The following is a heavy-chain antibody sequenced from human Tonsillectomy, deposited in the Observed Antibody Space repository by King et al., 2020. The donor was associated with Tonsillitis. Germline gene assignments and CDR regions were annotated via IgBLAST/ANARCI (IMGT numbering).Heavy chain of an antibody. CDR3: ARALDSSGWANYYGMDV. J-gene: IGHJ6*02. Sequence: QLQESGPGLVKPSETLSLTCTVSGDSVSSSSYYWTWIRQPPEKGLEWIGSVYYSGSIYYNPSLTSRVTISVDMSKNQMYLKMSSVTAADTAVYYCARALDSSGWANYYGMDVWGQGTTVTVSS. D-gene: IGHD6-19*01. CDR2: VYYSGSI. V-gene: IGHV4-39*07. CDR1: GDSVSSSSYY.